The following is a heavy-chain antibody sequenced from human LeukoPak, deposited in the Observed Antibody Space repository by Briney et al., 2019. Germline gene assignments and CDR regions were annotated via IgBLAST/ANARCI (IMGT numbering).Heavy chain of an antibody. CDR1: GGSITDSTYY. J-gene: IGHJ4*02. Sequence: NPSETLSLTCTVTGGSITDSTYYWRWVRQPPGKVLEWIGSMSYSGTTYYNPSLKSRVLIPADTSKNQFSLRLTSVPAADTAVYYCANRGIYGYFNYWGQGTLVTVSS. CDR2: MSYSGTT. CDR3: ANRGIYGYFNY. V-gene: IGHV4-39*01. D-gene: IGHD3-10*01.